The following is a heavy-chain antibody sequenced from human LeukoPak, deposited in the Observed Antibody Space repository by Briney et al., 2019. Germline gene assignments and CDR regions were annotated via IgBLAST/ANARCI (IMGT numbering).Heavy chain of an antibody. CDR3: TLFPSMSNYYDSSGSHYWYFDL. V-gene: IGHV1-2*02. Sequence: GASVKVSCKTSGYSFTGYYLHWVRQAPGQGLEWMGWINPYSGDTIYAQKFQGRVTMTRDTSISTAFMELNRLRSDDTAMYYCTLFPSMSNYYDSSGSHYWYFDLWGRGTLVTVSS. CDR2: INPYSGDT. J-gene: IGHJ2*01. CDR1: GYSFTGYY. D-gene: IGHD3-22*01.